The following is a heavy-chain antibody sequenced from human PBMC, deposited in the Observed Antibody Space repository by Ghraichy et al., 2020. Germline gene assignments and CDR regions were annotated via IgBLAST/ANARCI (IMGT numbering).Heavy chain of an antibody. CDR3: ARDLGHSNGWYLGAFDI. Sequence: SETLSLTCTVSGGSISSYYWSWIRQPPGKGLEWIGYLYYNGRTKNNASLKSRVTISLDTSKNQLSLNLRSVTAADTAMYYCARDLGHSNGWYLGAFDIWGQGTMVTVSS. CDR2: LYYNGRT. CDR1: GGSISSYY. J-gene: IGHJ3*02. D-gene: IGHD6-19*01. V-gene: IGHV4-59*01.